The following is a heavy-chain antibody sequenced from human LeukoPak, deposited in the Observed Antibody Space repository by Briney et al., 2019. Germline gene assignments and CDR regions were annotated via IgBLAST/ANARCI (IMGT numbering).Heavy chain of an antibody. Sequence: GGSLRLSCAASGFTFSSYAMHWVRQAPGKGLEWVAVISYDGSNKYYADSVKGRFTISRDNSKNTLYLQMNSLRAEDTAVYYCAKADDFWSGTPDYWGQGTLVTVSS. D-gene: IGHD3-3*01. V-gene: IGHV3-30-3*01. J-gene: IGHJ4*02. CDR3: AKADDFWSGTPDY. CDR1: GFTFSSYA. CDR2: ISYDGSNK.